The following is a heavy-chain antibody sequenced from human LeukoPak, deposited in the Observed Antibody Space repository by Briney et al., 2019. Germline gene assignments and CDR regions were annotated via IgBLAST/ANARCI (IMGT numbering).Heavy chain of an antibody. V-gene: IGHV3-21*01. Sequence: GGSLRLSCAASGFTFSSYSMNWVRQAPGKGLEWVSSISSSSSYIYYADSVKGRFTISRDNAKNSLYLQMNSLRAEDTAVYYCARVGSPLRYFDHFDYWGQGTLVTVSS. CDR1: GFTFSSYS. CDR3: ARVGSPLRYFDHFDY. CDR2: ISSSSSYI. D-gene: IGHD3-9*01. J-gene: IGHJ4*02.